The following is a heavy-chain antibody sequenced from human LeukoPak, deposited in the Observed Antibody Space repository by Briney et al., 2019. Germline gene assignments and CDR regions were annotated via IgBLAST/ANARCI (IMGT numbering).Heavy chain of an antibody. J-gene: IGHJ6*03. Sequence: SETLSLNCAVSGGSISSSNWWSWVRQPPGKGLEWIGEIYHSGSTNYNPSLKSRVTMSVDTSKNQFSLKLSSVTAADTAVYYCARTSSSWYGNYYYYMDVWGKGTTVTISS. CDR2: IYHSGST. CDR1: GGSISSSNW. CDR3: ARTSSSWYGNYYYYMDV. V-gene: IGHV4-4*02. D-gene: IGHD6-13*01.